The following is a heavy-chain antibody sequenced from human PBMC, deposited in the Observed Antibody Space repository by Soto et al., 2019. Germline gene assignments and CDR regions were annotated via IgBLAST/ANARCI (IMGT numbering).Heavy chain of an antibody. J-gene: IGHJ5*02. D-gene: IGHD5-12*01. V-gene: IGHV3-30-3*01. CDR2: ISYDGSNK. CDR1: GFTFSSYA. Sequence: SXRLSCAASGFTFSSYAMHWVRQAPGKGLEWVAVISYDGSNKYYADSVKGRFTISRDNSKNTLYLQMNSLRPEDTAVYYYXXXXKGGYDYLNWFDPWGQGTRVTVSS. CDR3: XXXXKGGYDYLNWFDP.